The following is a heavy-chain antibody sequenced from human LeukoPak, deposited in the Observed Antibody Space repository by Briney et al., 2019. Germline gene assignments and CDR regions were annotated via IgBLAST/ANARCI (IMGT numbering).Heavy chain of an antibody. Sequence: SETLSLTCTVSGGSISSYYWSWIRQPPGKGLEWIGCIYYSGSTNYNPSLKSRVTISVDTSKNQFSLKLSSVTAADTAVYYCARGTYYDILTGYYPYYYYYYMDVWGKGTTVTISS. CDR3: ARGTYYDILTGYYPYYYYYYMDV. D-gene: IGHD3-9*01. V-gene: IGHV4-59*01. J-gene: IGHJ6*03. CDR1: GGSISSYY. CDR2: IYYSGST.